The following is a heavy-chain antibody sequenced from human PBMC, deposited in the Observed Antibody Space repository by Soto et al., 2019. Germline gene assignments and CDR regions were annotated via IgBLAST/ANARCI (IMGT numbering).Heavy chain of an antibody. CDR1: GFTFSSYA. V-gene: IGHV3-23*01. D-gene: IGHD6-6*01. Sequence: PGGSLRLSCAASGFTFSSYAMSWVRQAPGKGLEWVSAISGSGGSTYYADSVKGRFTISRDNSKNTLYLQMNSLRAEDTAVYYCARVKQLASYYFDYWGQGTLVTVSS. CDR3: ARVKQLASYYFDY. J-gene: IGHJ4*02. CDR2: ISGSGGST.